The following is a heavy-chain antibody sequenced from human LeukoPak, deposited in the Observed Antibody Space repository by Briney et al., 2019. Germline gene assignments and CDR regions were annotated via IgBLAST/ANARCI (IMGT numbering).Heavy chain of an antibody. Sequence: PGGSLRLSCAASGFTFSSYGMHWVRQAPGKGLEWVAVISYDGSNKYYADSVKGRFTISRDNSKNTPYLQMNSLRAEDTAVYYCAKGGMGDYWGQGTLVTVSS. V-gene: IGHV3-30*18. J-gene: IGHJ4*02. CDR1: GFTFSSYG. CDR3: AKGGMGDY. CDR2: ISYDGSNK.